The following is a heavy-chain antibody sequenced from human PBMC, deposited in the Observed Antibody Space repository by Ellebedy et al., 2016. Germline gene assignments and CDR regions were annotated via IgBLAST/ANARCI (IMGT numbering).Heavy chain of an antibody. CDR1: GFDFTNYG. D-gene: IGHD4-17*01. CDR2: VSFDVSKT. CDR3: AKGLTVTVTSGSRNSSQYFFDS. J-gene: IGHJ4*02. Sequence: GESLKISXAASGFDFTNYGMHWVRQAPGQGLEWVAVVSFDVSKTYYADSVKGRFSVSRDNSKSTLYLQMNSLRREDTAVYFGAKGLTVTVTSGSRNSSQYFFDSWGQGALVTVSS. V-gene: IGHV3-30*18.